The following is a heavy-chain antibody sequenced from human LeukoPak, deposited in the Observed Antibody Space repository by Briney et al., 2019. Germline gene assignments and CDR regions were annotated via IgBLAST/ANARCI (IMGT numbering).Heavy chain of an antibody. Sequence: GGSLRLSCAASGFTFSSYAMHWVRQAPGKGLEWVAVISYDGSNKYYADSVKGRFTISRDNSRNTLYLQMNSLRAEDTAVYYCARGGGSTMIVVVPYWYFDLWGRGTLVTVSS. V-gene: IGHV3-30-3*01. J-gene: IGHJ2*01. CDR1: GFTFSSYA. CDR2: ISYDGSNK. D-gene: IGHD3-22*01. CDR3: ARGGGSTMIVVVPYWYFDL.